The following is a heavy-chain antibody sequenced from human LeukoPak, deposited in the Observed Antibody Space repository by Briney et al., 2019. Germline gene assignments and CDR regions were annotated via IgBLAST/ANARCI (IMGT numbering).Heavy chain of an antibody. CDR1: GYRLPSYW. CDR3: ARIPVVVTATGGAFDI. Sequence: GESLKISCQGSGYRLPSYWIGWVRQTPGKGLAWMGIIYPFDSDHRYSPPFQGQVTISANKSISTAYLQWSSLKASDTAMYYCARIPVVVTATGGAFDIWGQRTMGTVSS. D-gene: IGHD2-21*02. J-gene: IGHJ3*02. CDR2: IYPFDSDH. V-gene: IGHV5-51*01.